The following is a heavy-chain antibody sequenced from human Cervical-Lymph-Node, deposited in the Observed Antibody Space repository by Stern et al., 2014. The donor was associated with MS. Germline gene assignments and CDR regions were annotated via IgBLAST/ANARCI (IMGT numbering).Heavy chain of an antibody. CDR1: GGSISSYY. CDR2: VYYSGST. Sequence: QVQLMQSGPGLVKPSETLSLTCTVSGGSISSYYWSWIRQPPGKGLEWIGYVYYSGSTKYTPSLKSRVTISVDASTNQFSLKLRFVTAADTAVYYCARGGSNYYYYGMDVWGQGTTVTVSS. D-gene: IGHD1-26*01. CDR3: ARGGSNYYYYGMDV. J-gene: IGHJ6*02. V-gene: IGHV4-59*01.